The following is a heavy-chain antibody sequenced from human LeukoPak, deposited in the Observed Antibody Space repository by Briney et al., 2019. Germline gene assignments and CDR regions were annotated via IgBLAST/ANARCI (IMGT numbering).Heavy chain of an antibody. D-gene: IGHD3-22*01. CDR1: GYTFTGYY. CDR2: INPNSGGT. Sequence: ASVKVSCKASGYTFTGYYMHWVRQAPGQGLEWMGWINPNSGGTNYAQKFQGRVTMTRDTSISTAHMELSRLRSDDTAVYYCARGDSSGYYYQVLLFDYWGQGTLVTVSS. J-gene: IGHJ4*02. V-gene: IGHV1-2*02. CDR3: ARGDSSGYYYQVLLFDY.